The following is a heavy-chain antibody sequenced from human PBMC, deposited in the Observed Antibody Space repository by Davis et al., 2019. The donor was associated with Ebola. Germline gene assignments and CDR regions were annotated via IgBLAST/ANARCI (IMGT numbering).Heavy chain of an antibody. Sequence: GESLKISCAASGFTFSSYAMHWVRQAPGKGLEWVAVISYDGSNKYYADSVKGRFTISRDNSKNTLYLQMNSLRAEDTAVYYCARDHVGYSYGHYWDYYYYGMDVWGQGTTVTVSS. CDR2: ISYDGSNK. CDR3: ARDHVGYSYGHYWDYYYYGMDV. V-gene: IGHV3-30-3*01. CDR1: GFTFSSYA. J-gene: IGHJ6*02. D-gene: IGHD5-18*01.